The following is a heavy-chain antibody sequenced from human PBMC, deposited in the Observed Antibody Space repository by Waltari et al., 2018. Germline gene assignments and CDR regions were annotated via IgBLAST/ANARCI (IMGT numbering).Heavy chain of an antibody. CDR2: IYHSGST. J-gene: IGHJ5*02. Sequence: QVQLQESGPGLVKPSETLSLTCAVSGYSISSGYYWGWIRQPPGKGLEWIGSIYHSGSTYYTPSLKSRVTISVDTSKNQFSLKLSSVTAADTAVYYCARGEYNWNDATPYNWFDPWGQGTLVTVSS. D-gene: IGHD1-20*01. CDR1: GYSISSGYY. V-gene: IGHV4-38-2*01. CDR3: ARGEYNWNDATPYNWFDP.